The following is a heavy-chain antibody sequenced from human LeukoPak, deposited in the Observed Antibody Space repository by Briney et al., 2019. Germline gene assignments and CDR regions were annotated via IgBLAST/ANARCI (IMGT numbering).Heavy chain of an antibody. D-gene: IGHD3-22*01. Sequence: ASVKVSCKASGYTFTSYGINWVRQAPGQGLEWMGWISAYNGDTNYAQKLQGRVTMTTDTSTSTAYMELRSLRSDDTAVYYCARDRYYYDSSGYYYYFDYWGQGTLVTVSS. CDR3: ARDRYYYDSSGYYYYFDY. V-gene: IGHV1-18*01. J-gene: IGHJ4*02. CDR2: ISAYNGDT. CDR1: GYTFTSYG.